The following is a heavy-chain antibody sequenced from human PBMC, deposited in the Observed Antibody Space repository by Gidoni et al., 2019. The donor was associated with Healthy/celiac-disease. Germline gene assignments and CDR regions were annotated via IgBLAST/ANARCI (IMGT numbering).Heavy chain of an antibody. V-gene: IGHV1-18*01. CDR2: IRAYNGNT. CDR1: GYSFTSDG. J-gene: IGHJ4*02. Sequence: QVQLVQSGAEVKKPGAAVTVSCKASGYSFTSDGISWVRQAPGQGLEWMGWIRAYNGNTNYAQKLQGRVTMTTDTSTSTAYMELRSLRSDDTAGYYCATGDLQQLVPFDYWGQGTLVTVSS. CDR3: ATGDLQQLVPFDY. D-gene: IGHD6-13*01.